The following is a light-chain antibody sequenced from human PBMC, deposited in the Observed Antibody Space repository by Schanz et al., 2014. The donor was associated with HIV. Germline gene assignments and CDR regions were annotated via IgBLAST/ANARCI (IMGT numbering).Light chain of an antibody. CDR2: GDK. CDR3: QSFDKSVSAVV. J-gene: IGLJ2*01. CDR1: SSNIGAGYE. Sequence: QSVLTQPPSVSAAPGQRVTISCTGSSSNIGAGYEVHWYKQLPETAPKLLIFGDKNRPSGVPDRYSGSKSDTSASLAITGLQAEDEANYYCQSFDKSVSAVVFGGGTKLTVL. V-gene: IGLV1-40*01.